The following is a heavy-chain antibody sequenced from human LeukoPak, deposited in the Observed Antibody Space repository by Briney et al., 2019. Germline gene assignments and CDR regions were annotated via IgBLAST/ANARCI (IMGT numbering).Heavy chain of an antibody. CDR3: ARDSYYDSSGYTHFRYYYYMDV. CDR1: GGTFSSYA. CDR2: IIPIFGTA. D-gene: IGHD3-22*01. J-gene: IGHJ6*03. Sequence: SVKVSCKASGGTFSSYAISWVRQAPGQGLEWMGGIIPIFGTANYAQKFQGRVTITADESTSTAYMELSSLRSEDTAVYYCARDSYYDSSGYTHFRYYYYMDVWGKGTTVTISS. V-gene: IGHV1-69*13.